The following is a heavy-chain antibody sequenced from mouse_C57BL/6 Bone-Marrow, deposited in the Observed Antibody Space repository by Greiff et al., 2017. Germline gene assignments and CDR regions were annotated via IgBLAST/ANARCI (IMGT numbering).Heavy chain of an antibody. V-gene: IGHV1-87*01. CDR2: GQGLEWIG. CDR3: SEDSAVYYCAWNWAFYWYFDV. D-gene: IGHD4-1*01. Sequence: VQLQASGPELARPWASVKISCQAFYTFSRRVHFAIRDTTYWMQWVKQRPGQGLEWIGAIYPGNGDTSYNQKFKGKATLTADKSSSTAYMQLSSLTSEDSAVYYCAWNWAFYWYFDVWGTGTTVTVSS. CDR1: YTFSRRVH. J-gene: IGHJ1*03.